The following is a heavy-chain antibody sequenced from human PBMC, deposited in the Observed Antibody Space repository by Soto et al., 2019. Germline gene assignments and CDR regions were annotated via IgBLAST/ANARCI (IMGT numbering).Heavy chain of an antibody. CDR1: GFTFSDYY. CDR2: ISGTSDSI. Sequence: QVQLVESGGGLVRPGGSLRLSCAASGFTFSDYYKTWIRQVPGKGLEWVAYISGTSDSIPYADSVKGRFTISRDNARNSLYLQMNSLRAEDTAVYYCARVAVVTAAGTSDYWGQGTLVTVSS. V-gene: IGHV3-11*06. J-gene: IGHJ4*02. D-gene: IGHD6-13*01. CDR3: ARVAVVTAAGTSDY.